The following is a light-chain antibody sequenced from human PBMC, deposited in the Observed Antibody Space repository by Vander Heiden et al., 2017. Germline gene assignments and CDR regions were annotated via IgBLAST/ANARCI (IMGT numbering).Light chain of an antibody. Sequence: QVVLTKSPSASASLGASVDLTCTLCGWHTPYAIAWHQEQSEKGPRFLMKVNSDGSHTKGDGIPDRFSGSTSGSERYLTISSLQSDDEADYYCQTWGSGIRVFGGGTKLTVL. CDR2: VNSDGSH. V-gene: IGLV4-69*01. CDR3: QTWGSGIRV. J-gene: IGLJ3*02. CDR1: GWHTPYA.